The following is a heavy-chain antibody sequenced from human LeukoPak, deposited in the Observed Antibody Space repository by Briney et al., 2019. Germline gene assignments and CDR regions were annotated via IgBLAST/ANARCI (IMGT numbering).Heavy chain of an antibody. Sequence: GGSLRLSCVASGFAVGSNYMSWVRQAPGKGLEWVSLIYSGGAIRYADSVKGRFTISRDSSKNTLFLQMNDLTVEDTARFYCARRPGNWGQGILVTVSS. CDR3: ARRPGN. CDR1: GFAVGSNY. V-gene: IGHV3-53*01. CDR2: IYSGGAI. D-gene: IGHD1-14*01. J-gene: IGHJ4*02.